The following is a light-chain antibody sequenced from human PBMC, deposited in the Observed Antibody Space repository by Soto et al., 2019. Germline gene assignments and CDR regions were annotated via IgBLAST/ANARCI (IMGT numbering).Light chain of an antibody. CDR3: QQYGSSRT. V-gene: IGKV3-20*01. CDR1: QSVSSSY. J-gene: IGKJ1*01. Sequence: EIVLTQSPGTLSLSPGERATLSCRASQSVSSSYLAWYQQKPGQAPRPLIYGASSRATGIPDRFGGSGSGTDFTLTISRLEPEDFAVYYCQQYGSSRTFGQGTKVEIK. CDR2: GAS.